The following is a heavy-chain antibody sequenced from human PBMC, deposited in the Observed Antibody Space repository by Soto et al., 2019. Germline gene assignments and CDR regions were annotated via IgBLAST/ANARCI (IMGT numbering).Heavy chain of an antibody. CDR1: GFTFSSYA. CDR3: ARPFWANAFDI. J-gene: IGHJ3*02. D-gene: IGHD3-3*01. V-gene: IGHV3-66*04. CDR2: IYSGGST. Sequence: GGSLRLSCAASGFTFSSYAMSWVRQAPGKGLEWVSVIYSGGSTYYADSVKGRFTISRDNSKNTLYLQMNSLRAEDTAVYYCARPFWANAFDIWGQGTMVTVSS.